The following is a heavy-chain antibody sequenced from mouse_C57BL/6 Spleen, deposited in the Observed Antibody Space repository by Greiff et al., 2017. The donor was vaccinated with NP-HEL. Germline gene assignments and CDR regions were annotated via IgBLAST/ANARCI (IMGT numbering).Heavy chain of an antibody. J-gene: IGHJ2*01. CDR1: GYSITSGYD. D-gene: IGHD4-1*01. CDR2: ISYSGST. Sequence: VQLKESGPGMVKPSQSLSLTCTVTGYSITSGYDWHWIRHFPGNKLEWMGYISYSGSTNYNPSLKSRISITHDTSKNHFFLKLNSVTTEDTATYYCARGGAGSHFDYWGQGTTLTVSS. CDR3: ARGGAGSHFDY. V-gene: IGHV3-1*01.